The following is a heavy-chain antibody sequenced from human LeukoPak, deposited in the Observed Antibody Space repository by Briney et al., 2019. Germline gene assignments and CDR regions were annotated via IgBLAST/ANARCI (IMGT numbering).Heavy chain of an antibody. CDR1: GFIFSHYT. V-gene: IGHV3-23*01. Sequence: GSLRLSCAASGFIFSHYTMTWVRQAPGKGLEWVSSINGSGDATKYADSVMGRFTISRDNFKNTVSLQMNSLRAEDTAIYYCARDYGGNSRLDYWGQGTLVTVSS. D-gene: IGHD4-23*01. J-gene: IGHJ4*02. CDR2: INGSGDAT. CDR3: ARDYGGNSRLDY.